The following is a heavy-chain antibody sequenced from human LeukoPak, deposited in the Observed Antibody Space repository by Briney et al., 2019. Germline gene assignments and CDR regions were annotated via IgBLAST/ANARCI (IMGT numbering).Heavy chain of an antibody. Sequence: GESLKISCKGSGYSFTSYWIGWVRQMPGKGLEWMGIIYPGDSDTRYSPSFQCQVTISADTSISTAYLQWSSLKASDTAMYYCARRVEGYCTNGVCYAGDYYFDYWGQGTLVTVSS. V-gene: IGHV5-51*01. J-gene: IGHJ4*02. D-gene: IGHD2-8*01. CDR1: GYSFTSYW. CDR3: ARRVEGYCTNGVCYAGDYYFDY. CDR2: IYPGDSDT.